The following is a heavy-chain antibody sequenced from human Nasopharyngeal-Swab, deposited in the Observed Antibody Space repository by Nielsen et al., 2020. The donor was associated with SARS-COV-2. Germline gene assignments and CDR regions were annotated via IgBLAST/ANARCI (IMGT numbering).Heavy chain of an antibody. D-gene: IGHD1-1*01. CDR2: IKEDGSEK. Sequence: GESLKISCAASGFTFSSFAMSWVRQAPGKRLEWVANIKEDGSEKDYVDSVKGRFTISRDNAKNSLYLQMSSLRAEDTAVYYCATTRGLGPGGWFESWGQGTLVTVSS. CDR3: ATTRGLGPGGWFES. CDR1: GFTFSSFA. J-gene: IGHJ5*01. V-gene: IGHV3-7*03.